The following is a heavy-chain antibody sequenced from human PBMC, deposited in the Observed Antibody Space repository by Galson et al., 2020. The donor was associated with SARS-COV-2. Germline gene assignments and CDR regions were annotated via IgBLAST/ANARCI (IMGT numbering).Heavy chain of an antibody. CDR1: GYTFTSYA. D-gene: IGHD2-2*01. Sequence: ASVKVSCRASGYTFTSYAMHWVRQAPGQRLEWMGWINAGNGNTKYSQEFQGRVTITRDTSASTAYMELSSLRSEDMAVYYCARMGVPYCSSTSCYATYYYYGMDVWGQGTTVTVSS. CDR3: ARMGVPYCSSTSCYATYYYYGMDV. CDR2: INAGNGNT. J-gene: IGHJ6*02. V-gene: IGHV1-3*03.